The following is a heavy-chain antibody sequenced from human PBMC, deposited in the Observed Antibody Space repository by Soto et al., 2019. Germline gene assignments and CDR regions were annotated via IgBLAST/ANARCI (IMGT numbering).Heavy chain of an antibody. J-gene: IGHJ6*02. Sequence: SETLSLTCAVYGGSFSGYYWSWIRQPPGKGLEWIGEINHSGSTNYNPSLKSRVTISVDTSKNQFSLKLSSVTAADTAVYYCARGIAGSYGMDVWGQGTTVTVSS. D-gene: IGHD6-13*01. CDR3: ARGIAGSYGMDV. CDR2: INHSGST. CDR1: GGSFSGYY. V-gene: IGHV4-34*01.